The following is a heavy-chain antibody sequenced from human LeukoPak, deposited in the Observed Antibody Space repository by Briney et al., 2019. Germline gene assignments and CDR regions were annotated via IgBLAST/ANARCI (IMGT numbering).Heavy chain of an antibody. CDR3: AKDFRIGYSAHFDY. CDR1: GFTFRSHA. D-gene: IGHD2-21*01. V-gene: IGHV3-23*01. CDR2: IYENGGTT. J-gene: IGHJ4*02. Sequence: GGSLRLSCVGSGFTFRSHAMSWVRQAPEKGLEFVSGIYENGGTTYYADSVKGRFSISRDNSKSTLYLQVDSLRGEDTAVYYCAKDFRIGYSAHFDYWGQGALVTVSS.